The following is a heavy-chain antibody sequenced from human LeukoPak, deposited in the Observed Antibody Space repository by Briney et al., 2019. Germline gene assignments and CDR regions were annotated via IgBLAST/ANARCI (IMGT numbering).Heavy chain of an antibody. CDR1: GGSIRSSSYY. Sequence: SETLSLTCTVSGGSIRSSSYYWGWIRQPPGKGLEWIGSIYYSGSTYYNPSLKSRVTISVDTSKNQFSLKLNSVTAADTAVYYCASPRAYYYDSSGYSDYWGQGTLVTVSS. CDR3: ASPRAYYYDSSGYSDY. V-gene: IGHV4-39*01. CDR2: IYYSGST. J-gene: IGHJ4*02. D-gene: IGHD3-22*01.